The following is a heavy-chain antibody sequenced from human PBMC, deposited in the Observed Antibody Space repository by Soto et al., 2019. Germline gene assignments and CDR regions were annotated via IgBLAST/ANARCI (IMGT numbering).Heavy chain of an antibody. CDR3: AKGCAGGKSCLHIDY. CDR2: ISHDGNNN. J-gene: IGHJ4*02. D-gene: IGHD2-15*01. CDR1: GFTFSNSG. V-gene: IGHV3-30*18. Sequence: QPQLVESGGGVVQPGRSLRLSCAASGFTFSNSGIHWVRQASGKGLEWVALISHDGNNNLYADSVKGRFTISRDNSKNTVYLQMNSLRSEDTAVYYCAKGCAGGKSCLHIDYWGQGTLVSVSS.